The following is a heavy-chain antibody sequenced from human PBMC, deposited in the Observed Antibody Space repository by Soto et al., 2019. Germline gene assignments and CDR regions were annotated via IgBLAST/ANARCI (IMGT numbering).Heavy chain of an antibody. J-gene: IGHJ5*02. CDR1: GYTFTSYY. D-gene: IGHD3-10*01. CDR2: INPSGGST. CDR3: ARDGSSSLSGSGVEWFDP. Sequence: QVQLVQSGAEVKKPGASVKVSCKASGYTFTSYYMHWVRQAPGQGLEWMGIINPSGGSTSYAQKFQGGVTMTRDTSTSSVYMELSSLRSEDTAVYYCARDGSSSLSGSGVEWFDPWGQGTLVTVSS. V-gene: IGHV1-46*01.